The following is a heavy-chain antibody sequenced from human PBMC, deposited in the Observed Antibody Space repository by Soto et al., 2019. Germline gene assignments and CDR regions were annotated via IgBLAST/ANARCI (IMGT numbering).Heavy chain of an antibody. V-gene: IGHV1-8*01. CDR1: GYTFSNYD. Sequence: QVQLVQSGAELKKPGASVKVSCKASGYTFSNYDMIWVRQATGQGPEWIGWVNPNNGDTGYAQKFQGRVTLTTDISTTTAYMELTSLRSEDTAIYYCAKVSRKGSAIDFDYWGQRTLITVSS. CDR2: VNPNNGDT. CDR3: AKVSRKGSAIDFDY. J-gene: IGHJ4*02. D-gene: IGHD3-10*01.